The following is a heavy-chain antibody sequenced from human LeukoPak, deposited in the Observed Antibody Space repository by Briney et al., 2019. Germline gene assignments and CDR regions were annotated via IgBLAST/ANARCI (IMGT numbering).Heavy chain of an antibody. V-gene: IGHV1-2*02. CDR1: GYAFTYYY. CDR2: INPKIADT. Sequence: ASVKVSCKASGYAFTYYYIHWVRQAPGQGLEWMGWINPKIADTIYAQSVRGRVTITSDTSITTAYLELSSLRSDDTAVYYCARSLPYDNRNPHIDHWGQGTLITVSS. CDR3: ARSLPYDNRNPHIDH. J-gene: IGHJ4*02. D-gene: IGHD3-22*01.